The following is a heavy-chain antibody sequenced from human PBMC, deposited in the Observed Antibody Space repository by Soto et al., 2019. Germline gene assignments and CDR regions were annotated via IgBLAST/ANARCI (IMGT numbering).Heavy chain of an antibody. CDR3: ARDRGAYGMDV. J-gene: IGHJ6*02. CDR1: GYTFTSYG. V-gene: IGHV1-18*01. CDR2: ISAYNGNT. Sequence: QVQLVQSGAEVKKPGASVKVSCKASGYTFTSYGISWVRQAPGQGLEWMGWISAYNGNTNYAQKLQRRITVTXXTSTSTAYMELRSLRSDDTAVYYCARDRGAYGMDVWGQGTTVTVSS.